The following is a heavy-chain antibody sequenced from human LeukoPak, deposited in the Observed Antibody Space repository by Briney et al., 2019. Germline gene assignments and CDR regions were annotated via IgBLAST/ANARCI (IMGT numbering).Heavy chain of an antibody. Sequence: GGSLRLSCAASGFTFSRYAMSWVGQAPGQGLEWVAAITGSGGSTYYADSVKGRFTISRDNSKNTLYLQMNSLRAEDTAVYYCAKDLRRKESGYFDYWGQGTLVTVSS. D-gene: IGHD3-10*01. V-gene: IGHV3-23*01. CDR1: GFTFSRYA. CDR2: ITGSGGST. CDR3: AKDLRRKESGYFDY. J-gene: IGHJ4*02.